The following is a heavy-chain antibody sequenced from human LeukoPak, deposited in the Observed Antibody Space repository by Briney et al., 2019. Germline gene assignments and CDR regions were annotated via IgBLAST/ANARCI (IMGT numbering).Heavy chain of an antibody. V-gene: IGHV3-30*04. CDR1: GFTFSSYA. J-gene: IGHJ5*02. D-gene: IGHD4-23*01. CDR2: ISYDGSNK. CDR3: ARDSGNSGWFDP. Sequence: TGGSLRLSCAASGFTFSSYAMHWVRQAPGKGLEWVAVISYDGSNKHYADSVKGRFTISRDNSKNTLYLQMNSLRAEDTAVYYCARDSGNSGWFDPWGQGTLVTVSS.